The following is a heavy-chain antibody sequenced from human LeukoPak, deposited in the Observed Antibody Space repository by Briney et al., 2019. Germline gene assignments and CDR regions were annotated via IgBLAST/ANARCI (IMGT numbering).Heavy chain of an antibody. CDR2: ISSSSTYI. CDR3: ARGYCSGGSCYGGMDV. D-gene: IGHD2-15*01. J-gene: IGHJ6*02. V-gene: IGHV3-21*04. CDR1: GFTFSSYS. Sequence: GGSLRLSCAASGFTFSSYSMNWVRQAPGKGLEWVSSISSSSTYIYYADSVKGRFTISRDNAKNSLYLQMNSLRAEDTAVYYCARGYCSGGSCYGGMDVWGQGTTVTVSS.